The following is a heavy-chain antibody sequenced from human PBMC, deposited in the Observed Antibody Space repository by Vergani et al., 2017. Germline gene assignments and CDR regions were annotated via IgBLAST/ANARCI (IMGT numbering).Heavy chain of an antibody. CDR3: ASGVVPAAIGWFDP. V-gene: IGHV3-21*01. J-gene: IGHJ5*02. CDR1: GFTFSSYS. CDR2: ISSSSSYI. D-gene: IGHD2-2*01. Sequence: EVQLVESGGGLVKPGGSLRLSCAASGFTFSSYSMNWVRQAPGKGLEWVSSISSSSSYIYYADSVKGRFTISRDNAKNSLYLKMNSLRDEDTAVYYCASGVVPAAIGWFDPWGQGTLVTVSS.